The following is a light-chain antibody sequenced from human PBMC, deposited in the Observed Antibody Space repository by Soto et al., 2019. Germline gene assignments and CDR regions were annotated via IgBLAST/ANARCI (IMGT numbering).Light chain of an antibody. V-gene: IGKV1-39*01. CDR2: AAS. CDR3: QQSFSPLWT. J-gene: IGKJ1*01. Sequence: DIQMTQSPSALSASVGDRVTSTCRASQSISNYLNWYQQKPGKAPKLLIYAASSMQSGVPSRFSGSGSGTDFTLTISSLQPDDSATYYCQQSFSPLWTFGQGTKVEV. CDR1: QSISNY.